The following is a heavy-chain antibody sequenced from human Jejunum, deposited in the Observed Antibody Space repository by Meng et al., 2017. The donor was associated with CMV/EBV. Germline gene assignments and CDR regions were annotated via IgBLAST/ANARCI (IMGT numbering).Heavy chain of an antibody. Sequence: SGSTFAIYWIGWLRPMPGTGLAWMGVIYPGDSDTKYSPSFQGQVTISADKSINTAYLQWSSLQASDTAMYYCARSTTVTDFDSWGQGTLVTVSS. CDR3: ARSTTVTDFDS. CDR1: GSTFAIYW. J-gene: IGHJ4*02. CDR2: IYPGDSDT. D-gene: IGHD4-11*01. V-gene: IGHV5-51*01.